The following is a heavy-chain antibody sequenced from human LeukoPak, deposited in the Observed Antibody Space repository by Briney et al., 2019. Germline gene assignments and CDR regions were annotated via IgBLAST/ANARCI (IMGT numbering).Heavy chain of an antibody. CDR1: GFTFSSYG. Sequence: PGRSLRLSCAASGFTFSSYGMHWVRQAPGKGLEWVAVISYDGSNKYYADSVKGRFTISRDNSKNTLYLQMNSLRAEDTAVYYCAEGVTPDIVLAPMDVWGQGTTGTVSS. D-gene: IGHD2-8*01. CDR3: AEGVTPDIVLAPMDV. V-gene: IGHV3-30*18. CDR2: ISYDGSNK. J-gene: IGHJ6*02.